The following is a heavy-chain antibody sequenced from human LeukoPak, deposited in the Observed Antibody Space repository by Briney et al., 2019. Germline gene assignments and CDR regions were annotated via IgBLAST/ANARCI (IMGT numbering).Heavy chain of an antibody. CDR2: INHSGRS. CDR3: ARRPQNSGGDDGPSGLDY. Sequence: PSETLSLTCAVYGESFSGHYWSWIRQPPGRGLEWIGEINHSGRSNYNPSLKSRVTMSVDTPKNQFSLKINSVSASDTAVYYCARRPQNSGGDDGPSGLDYWAQGTLVTVSS. J-gene: IGHJ4*02. CDR1: GESFSGHY. V-gene: IGHV4-34*01. D-gene: IGHD1-26*01.